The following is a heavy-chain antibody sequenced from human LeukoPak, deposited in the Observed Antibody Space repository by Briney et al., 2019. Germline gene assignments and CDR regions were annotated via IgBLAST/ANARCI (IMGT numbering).Heavy chain of an antibody. V-gene: IGHV3-21*01. CDR3: ARVVSDYYYMDV. CDR1: GFTFSSYS. Sequence: PGGSLRLSCAASGFTFSSYSMNWVRQAPGKGLEWVSSISSSSSYIYYADSVKGRFTISRDNAKNSLYLQMNSLRAEDTAVYYCARVVSDYYYMDVWGKGTTVTVSS. D-gene: IGHD2-21*01. CDR2: ISSSSSYI. J-gene: IGHJ6*03.